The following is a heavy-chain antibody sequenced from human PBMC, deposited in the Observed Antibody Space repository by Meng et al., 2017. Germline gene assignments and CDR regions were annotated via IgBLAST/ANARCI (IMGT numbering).Heavy chain of an antibody. D-gene: IGHD3-22*01. CDR1: GGSFSGYY. CDR3: ARVPTYYYDSSGYYLFDY. J-gene: IGHJ4*02. Sequence: GQLTQWCAGLLNPSETSFLTFAVYGGSFSGYYWSWIRQPPGKGLEWIGEINHSGSTNYNPSLKSRVTISVDTSKNQFSLKLSSVTAADTAVYYCARVPTYYYDSSGYYLFDYWGQGTLVTVSS. V-gene: IGHV4-34*01. CDR2: INHSGST.